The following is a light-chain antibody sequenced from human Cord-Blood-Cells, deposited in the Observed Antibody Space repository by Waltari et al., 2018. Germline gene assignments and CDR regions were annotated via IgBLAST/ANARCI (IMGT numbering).Light chain of an antibody. CDR1: QSVLYSSNNKNY. CDR3: QQYYSTPFT. CDR2: WAS. J-gene: IGKJ3*01. V-gene: IGKV4-1*01. Sequence: DIVMTQSPDSLAVSLGERATINCKSSQSVLYSSNNKNYLAWYQQKPGQPPKLLIYWASTREFGVPDRFSGSGSWTDFTLTISSLQAEDVAVYYCQQYYSTPFTFGPGTKVDIK.